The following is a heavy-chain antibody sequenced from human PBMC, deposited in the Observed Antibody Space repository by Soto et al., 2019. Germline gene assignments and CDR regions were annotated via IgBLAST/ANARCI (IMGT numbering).Heavy chain of an antibody. D-gene: IGHD2-2*01. CDR1: GFTFRTYA. J-gene: IGHJ4*02. V-gene: IGHV3-30*18. Sequence: GGSLRLSCAASGFTFRTYAMHWVRQAPGKGLEWVAVISHDGSNTDYGDSVKGRFTISRDNSKSTLSLQMNSLRPEDTGVYYCAKDAGSSEYFLGSWGQRTLVTLS. CDR2: ISHDGSNT. CDR3: AKDAGSSEYFLGS.